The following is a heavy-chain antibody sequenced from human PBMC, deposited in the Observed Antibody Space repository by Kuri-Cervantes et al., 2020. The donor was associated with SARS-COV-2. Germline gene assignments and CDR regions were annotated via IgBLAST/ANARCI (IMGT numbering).Heavy chain of an antibody. CDR1: GGSFSGYY. D-gene: IGHD6-13*01. J-gene: IGHJ4*02. CDR3: ARARRIAAAGKTFDY. Sequence: SQTLSLTCAVYGGSFSGYYWSWIRQPPGKGLEWIGEINHSGSTNYNPSLKSRVTISVDTSKNQFSLKLSSVTAADTAVYYCARARRIAAAGKTFDYWGQGTLVTVSS. V-gene: IGHV4-34*01. CDR2: INHSGST.